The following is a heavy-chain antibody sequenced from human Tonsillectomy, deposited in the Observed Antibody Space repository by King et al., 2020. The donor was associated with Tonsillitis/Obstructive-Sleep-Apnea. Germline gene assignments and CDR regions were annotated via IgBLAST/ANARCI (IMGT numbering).Heavy chain of an antibody. Sequence: QVQLQESGPGLVKPSQTLSLTCTVSGGSISSGGYYWSWIRQHPGKGLEWIGDIYDSGSTYYNPSLKSRVTISVDKSKNQFSLKLSSVTAADTAVYYCASEVTTGAFDYWGQGTLVTVSS. CDR2: IYDSGST. J-gene: IGHJ4*02. V-gene: IGHV4-31*03. CDR1: GGSISSGGYY. CDR3: ASEVTTGAFDY. D-gene: IGHD4-17*01.